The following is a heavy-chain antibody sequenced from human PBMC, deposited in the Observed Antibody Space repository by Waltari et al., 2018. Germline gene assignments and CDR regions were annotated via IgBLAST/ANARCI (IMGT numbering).Heavy chain of an antibody. Sequence: EVQLEQSGAEVKKPVESLKISCNGSGYSFAKYWIGWVRQMPGKGLEWMGVIFPVDSNTKYSLSFQGQVTISADTSISTAYLQWSSLKASDTAIYFCARQNIHSYGYGYFDFWGQGTLVTVSS. V-gene: IGHV5-51*01. D-gene: IGHD5-18*01. CDR1: GYSFAKYW. CDR3: ARQNIHSYGYGYFDF. CDR2: IFPVDSNT. J-gene: IGHJ4*02.